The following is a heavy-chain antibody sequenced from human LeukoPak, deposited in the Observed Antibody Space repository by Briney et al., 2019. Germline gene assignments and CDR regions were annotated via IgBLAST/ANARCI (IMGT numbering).Heavy chain of an antibody. V-gene: IGHV4-4*07. Sequence: PSETLSLTCTVSGGSISSYYWSWIRQPAGKGLEWVGRIYTSGSTNYNPSLKSRVTMSVDTSKNQFSLKLSSVTAADTAVYYCARDHADTAMVVYYFDYWGQGTLVTVSS. CDR2: IYTSGST. CDR3: ARDHADTAMVVYYFDY. CDR1: GGSISSYY. D-gene: IGHD5-18*01. J-gene: IGHJ4*02.